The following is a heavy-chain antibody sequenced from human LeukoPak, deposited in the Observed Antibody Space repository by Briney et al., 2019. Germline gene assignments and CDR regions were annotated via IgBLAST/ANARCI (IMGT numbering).Heavy chain of an antibody. Sequence: GGSLRLSCEASGFTFSSYGMHWVRQAPGKGPERVAVISYDERSKYYADSVKGRFTISRDNSKYTLYLQMNSLRVEDTAVYYCAKDRDGYNHVDYWGQGTLVTVSS. D-gene: IGHD5-12*01. CDR3: AKDRDGYNHVDY. V-gene: IGHV3-30*18. CDR2: ISYDERSK. J-gene: IGHJ4*02. CDR1: GFTFSSYG.